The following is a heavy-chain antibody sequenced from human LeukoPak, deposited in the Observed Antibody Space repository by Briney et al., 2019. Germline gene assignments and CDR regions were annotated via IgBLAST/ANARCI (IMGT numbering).Heavy chain of an antibody. J-gene: IGHJ4*02. Sequence: SETLSLTCTVSGGSISSSSYYWGWIRQPPGKGLEWIGSIYYSGSTYYNPSLKSRVTISVDTSKNQFSLKLSSVTAADTAVYYCARLVSVGWGSGREIDYWGQGTLVTVSS. CDR1: GGSISSSSYY. D-gene: IGHD3-10*01. V-gene: IGHV4-39*01. CDR3: ARLVSVGWGSGREIDY. CDR2: IYYSGST.